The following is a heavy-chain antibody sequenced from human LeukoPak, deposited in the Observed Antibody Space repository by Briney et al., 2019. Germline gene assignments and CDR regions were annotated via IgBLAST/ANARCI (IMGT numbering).Heavy chain of an antibody. Sequence: PSETLSLTCTVSGGSISNYYWSWLRQPPGKGLEWIGYIYYSGSTNYNPSLKSRVTISVDTSKNQFSLKLSSVTAADTAVYYCARLLITMVRGVIIHTLDYWGQGTLVTVSS. CDR1: GGSISNYY. CDR3: ARLLITMVRGVIIHTLDY. D-gene: IGHD3-10*01. CDR2: IYYSGST. J-gene: IGHJ4*02. V-gene: IGHV4-59*01.